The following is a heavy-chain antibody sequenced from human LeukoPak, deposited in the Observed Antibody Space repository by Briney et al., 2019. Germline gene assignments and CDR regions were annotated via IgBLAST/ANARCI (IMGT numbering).Heavy chain of an antibody. CDR1: GGSFSGYY. J-gene: IGHJ1*01. CDR3: ARGFGDSSSWYYFQH. Sequence: KSSETLSLTCAVYGGSFSGYYWSWIRQPPGNGLEWIGEINHSGSTNYNPSLKSRVTISVDTSKNQFSLKLSSVTAADTAVYYCARGFGDSSSWYYFQHWGQGTLVTVSS. CDR2: INHSGST. V-gene: IGHV4-34*01. D-gene: IGHD6-13*01.